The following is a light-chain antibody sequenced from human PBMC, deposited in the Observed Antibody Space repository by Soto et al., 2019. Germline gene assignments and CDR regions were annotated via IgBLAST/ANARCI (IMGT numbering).Light chain of an antibody. V-gene: IGKV3-15*01. CDR3: QQYNNWPPG. Sequence: EIVMTQSPATLSVSPGERATLSCRASQSVSSNLAWYQQKPGQAPRLLIYGASTRATGIPARFSGSGSGTEFTLTISSLQSEDFAVYYCQQYNNWPPGFGGGTRLEIK. CDR2: GAS. J-gene: IGKJ5*01. CDR1: QSVSSN.